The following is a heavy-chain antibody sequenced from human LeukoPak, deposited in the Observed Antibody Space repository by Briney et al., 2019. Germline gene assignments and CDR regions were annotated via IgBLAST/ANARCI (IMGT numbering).Heavy chain of an antibody. V-gene: IGHV1-69*13. CDR3: ARVYPSGSWPNFDY. J-gene: IGHJ4*02. D-gene: IGHD1-26*01. CDR2: IVPIFGTA. Sequence: ASVKVSCKASGGTFSSYAISWVRQAPGQGLEWMGGIVPIFGTANYAQEFQGRVTITADESTSTAYMELSSLRSEDTAVYYCARVYPSGSWPNFDYWGQGTLVTVSS. CDR1: GGTFSSYA.